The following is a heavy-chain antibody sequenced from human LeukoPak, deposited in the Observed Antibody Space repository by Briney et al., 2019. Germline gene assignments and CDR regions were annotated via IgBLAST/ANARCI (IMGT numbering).Heavy chain of an antibody. CDR1: GHSFTSYW. D-gene: IGHD6-19*01. Sequence: GESLKISCKDSGHSFTSYWIGWVRQKPGKGLEWMGIIHPGDSDTRYSPSFQGQVTISADKSTSTAYLLWRSLKASDTAMYYCARHSGAVAGNYYFYGLDVWGQGTTVTVSS. CDR3: ARHSGAVAGNYYFYGLDV. CDR2: IHPGDSDT. J-gene: IGHJ6*02. V-gene: IGHV5-51*01.